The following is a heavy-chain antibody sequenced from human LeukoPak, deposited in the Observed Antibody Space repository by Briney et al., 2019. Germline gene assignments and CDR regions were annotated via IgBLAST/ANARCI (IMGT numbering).Heavy chain of an antibody. Sequence: GGSLRLSCATSGFIFSTYNMNWVRQAPGKGLEWVSYISLSSTAIYYADSVKGRLTVSRDNAKNSLYLQMNSLRAGDTAVYYCAREPLEALAGTSDYWGQGTLVTVSS. D-gene: IGHD6-19*01. CDR1: GFIFSTYN. J-gene: IGHJ4*02. CDR2: ISLSSTAI. V-gene: IGHV3-48*01. CDR3: AREPLEALAGTSDY.